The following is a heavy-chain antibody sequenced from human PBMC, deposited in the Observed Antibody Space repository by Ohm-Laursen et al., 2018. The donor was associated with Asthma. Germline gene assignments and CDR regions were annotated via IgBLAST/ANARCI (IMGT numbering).Heavy chain of an antibody. V-gene: IGHV1-3*01. Sequence: ASVKVSCKASGYTSTSYAMHWVRQAPGQRLEWMGWINAGNGNTKYSQKFQGRVTITRDTSASTAYMELSSLRSEDTAVYYCASMVTMVQGVNMFYWGQGTLVTVSS. J-gene: IGHJ4*02. CDR2: INAGNGNT. D-gene: IGHD3-10*01. CDR1: GYTSTSYA. CDR3: ASMVTMVQGVNMFY.